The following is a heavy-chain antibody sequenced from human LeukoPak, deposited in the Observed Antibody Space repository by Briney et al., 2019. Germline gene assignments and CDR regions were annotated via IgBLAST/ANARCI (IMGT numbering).Heavy chain of an antibody. J-gene: IGHJ4*02. CDR2: IKQDGTEK. Sequence: GGSLRLSCAASGFTFTTYWMSWVRQAPGKGLEWVANIKQDGTEKYYVDSVKGRFTISRDNAKNSLYLQMYSLRAEDTAVYYCARDHQGIFDSWGQGTLVTVSS. CDR1: GFTFTTYW. D-gene: IGHD3-10*01. V-gene: IGHV3-7*01. CDR3: ARDHQGIFDS.